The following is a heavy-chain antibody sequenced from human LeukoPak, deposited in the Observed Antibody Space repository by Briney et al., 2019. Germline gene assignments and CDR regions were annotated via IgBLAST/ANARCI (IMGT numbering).Heavy chain of an antibody. CDR3: AKGLTMVTTYYFDH. D-gene: IGHD4-17*01. Sequence: GGSLRLSCAASGFTFNIYAMNWVRQAPGKGLEWVSVISGSGGTTYYADSVKGRFTISRDNCKNTLYLQMNSLRAEDTAVYYCAKGLTMVTTYYFDHWGQGTLVTVSS. V-gene: IGHV3-23*01. CDR1: GFTFNIYA. J-gene: IGHJ4*02. CDR2: ISGSGGTT.